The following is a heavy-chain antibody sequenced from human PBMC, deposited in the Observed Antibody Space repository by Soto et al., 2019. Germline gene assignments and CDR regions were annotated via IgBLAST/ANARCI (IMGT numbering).Heavy chain of an antibody. V-gene: IGHV1-58*02. CDR2: IVVGSGNT. CDR1: GFTFTSSA. Sequence: QMQLVQSGPEVKKPGTSVKVSCKASGFTFTSSAMQWVRQARGQRLEWIGWIVVGSGNTNYAQKFQERVTITRDMSTSTAYMELSSLRSEDKAVYYCAADLRYCSGGSCYPTDDAFDIWGQGTMVTVSS. J-gene: IGHJ3*02. CDR3: AADLRYCSGGSCYPTDDAFDI. D-gene: IGHD2-15*01.